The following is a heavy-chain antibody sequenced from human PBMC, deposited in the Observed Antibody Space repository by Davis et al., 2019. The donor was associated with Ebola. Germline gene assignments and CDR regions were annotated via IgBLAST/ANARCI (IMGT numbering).Heavy chain of an antibody. D-gene: IGHD4/OR15-4a*01. V-gene: IGHV3-30*02. J-gene: IGHJ2*01. CDR2: IRNDGSKE. Sequence: GGSLRLSCAASGFTFSTYGMHWVRQAPGKGLEWVAFIRNDGSKEYYVDSVKGRFTISRDNSKNTFYLQMNSLRAEDTALYYCAKDKTMATQYWYFDLWGRGTLVTVSS. CDR1: GFTFSTYG. CDR3: AKDKTMATQYWYFDL.